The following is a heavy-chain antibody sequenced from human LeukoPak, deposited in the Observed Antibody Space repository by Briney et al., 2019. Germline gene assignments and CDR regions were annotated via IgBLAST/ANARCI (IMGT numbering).Heavy chain of an antibody. Sequence: GGSLRLSCAASGFIFSSHGVHWVRQAPGKGLEWVAVIWYDGSNKYYADSVKGRFTISRDNSKNTLYLQMDSLRGEDTAVYYCARDPVRDGYPYSFDYWGQGTLVTVSS. CDR3: ARDPVRDGYPYSFDY. CDR1: GFIFSSHG. J-gene: IGHJ4*02. D-gene: IGHD5-24*01. CDR2: IWYDGSNK. V-gene: IGHV3-33*01.